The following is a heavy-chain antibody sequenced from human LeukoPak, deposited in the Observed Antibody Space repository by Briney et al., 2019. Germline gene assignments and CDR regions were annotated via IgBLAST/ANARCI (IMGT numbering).Heavy chain of an antibody. J-gene: IGHJ4*02. CDR2: ISGSGDST. Sequence: GGALRLSWAASGFTLSNYALSWGRQAPGKGAEWVSAISGSGDSTYYADSVKGRFTISRDSSMETLYLQMNSLRAEDTATYFCAKRLSFGVAIGDFDYWGQGTLVTVSS. CDR1: GFTLSNYA. V-gene: IGHV3-23*01. D-gene: IGHD3-3*01. CDR3: AKRLSFGVAIGDFDY.